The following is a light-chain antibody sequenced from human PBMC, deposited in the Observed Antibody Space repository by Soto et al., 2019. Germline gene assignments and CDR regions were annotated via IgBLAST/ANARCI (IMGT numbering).Light chain of an antibody. CDR2: DVS. CDR3: SSYTSGTTFV. J-gene: IGLJ1*01. Sequence: SPLTQPASVSGSPGQSITISCHGTSSDVGGYNYVSWYQQEPGKAPKLMICDVSNRPSGVSNRFSGSKSGNTASLTISGLQAEDKADYYCSSYTSGTTFVFGTGTKVTVL. CDR1: SSDVGGYNY. V-gene: IGLV2-14*01.